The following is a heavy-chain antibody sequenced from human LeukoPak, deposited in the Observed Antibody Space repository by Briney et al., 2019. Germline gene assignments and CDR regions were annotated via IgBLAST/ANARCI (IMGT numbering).Heavy chain of an antibody. D-gene: IGHD5-18*01. J-gene: IGHJ4*02. CDR3: ARGARDTAMVRGNYFDY. CDR1: GFTFSSYW. CDR2: IKQDGSEK. V-gene: IGHV3-7*03. Sequence: GGSLRLSCAASGFTFSSYWMCWVRQAPGKGLEWVANIKQDGSEKYYVDSVKGRFTISRDNAKNSLYLQMNSLRAEDTAVYYCARGARDTAMVRGNYFDYWGQGTLVTVSS.